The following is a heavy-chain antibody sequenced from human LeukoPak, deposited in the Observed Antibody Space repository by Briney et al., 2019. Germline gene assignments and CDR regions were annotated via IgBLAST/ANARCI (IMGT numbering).Heavy chain of an antibody. CDR2: ISGNAVGT. D-gene: IGHD6-19*01. Sequence: GGSLRLSCAASGFTFSNYGMSWVRQAPGKGLEWVSSISGNAVGTYYADSVKGRFTISRDNSKNTLYMQMNNLRVEDTAVYYCAKYGIVVAGKGLPDWWGQGILVTVSS. CDR3: AKYGIVVAGKGLPDW. CDR1: GFTFSNYG. J-gene: IGHJ4*02. V-gene: IGHV3-23*01.